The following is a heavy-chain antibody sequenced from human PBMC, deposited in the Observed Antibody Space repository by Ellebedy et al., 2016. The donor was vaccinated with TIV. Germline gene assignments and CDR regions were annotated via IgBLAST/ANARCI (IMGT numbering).Heavy chain of an antibody. D-gene: IGHD1-1*01. CDR1: GFPFSSFS. Sequence: GGSLRLSCAASGFPFSSFSMNWVRQAPGEGLKWISYISKNGGGAIHYADSVRGRFTISRDNAKNSLYLQMNSLRAEDTALYYCAKGSTTALLACVDQWGQGNLVTVSS. CDR3: AKGSTTALLACVDQ. CDR2: ISKNGGGAI. V-gene: IGHV3-48*04. J-gene: IGHJ5*02.